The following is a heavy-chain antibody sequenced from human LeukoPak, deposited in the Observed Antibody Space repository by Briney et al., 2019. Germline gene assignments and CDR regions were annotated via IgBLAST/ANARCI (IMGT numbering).Heavy chain of an antibody. CDR1: GYSISSGYY. CDR3: AAGGSGSSYYFDY. Sequence: SETLSLTCTVSGYSISSGYYWGWIRQPPGKGLEWIGSIYHSGSTYYNPSLKSRVTISVDTSKNQFSLKLSSVTAADTAVYYCAAGGSGSSYYFDYWGQGTLVTVSS. V-gene: IGHV4-38-2*02. CDR2: IYHSGST. D-gene: IGHD3-10*01. J-gene: IGHJ4*02.